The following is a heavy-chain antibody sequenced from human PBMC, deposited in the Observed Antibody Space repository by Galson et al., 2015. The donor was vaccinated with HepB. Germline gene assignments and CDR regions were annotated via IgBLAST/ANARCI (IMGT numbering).Heavy chain of an antibody. CDR1: GFIFRDSA. Sequence: SLRLSCAASGFIFRDSAMGWFRQAPGKGLEWVAVISHDGSSKYYADSVKGRFTTSRDSSKNTLYLQMNSLRADDTAVYYCARDRHPWHIDFWGQGTLVTASS. D-gene: IGHD6-6*01. V-gene: IGHV3-30*03. J-gene: IGHJ4*02. CDR2: ISHDGSSK. CDR3: ARDRHPWHIDF.